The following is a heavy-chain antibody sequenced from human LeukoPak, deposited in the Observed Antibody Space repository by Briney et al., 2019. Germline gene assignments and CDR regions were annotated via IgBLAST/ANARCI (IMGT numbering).Heavy chain of an antibody. Sequence: GGSLRLSCAASGFTFSGSAMHWVRQASGKGLEWVAVISYDGSNKYYADSVKGRFTISRDNSKNTLYLQMNSLRAEDTAVYYCARDPAVAGDYWGQGTLVTVSS. D-gene: IGHD6-19*01. CDR3: ARDPAVAGDY. V-gene: IGHV3-30-3*01. J-gene: IGHJ4*02. CDR2: ISYDGSNK. CDR1: GFTFSGSA.